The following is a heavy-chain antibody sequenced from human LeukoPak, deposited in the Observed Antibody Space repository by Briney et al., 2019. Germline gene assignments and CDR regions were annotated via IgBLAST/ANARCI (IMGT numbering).Heavy chain of an antibody. CDR1: GYTFTSYD. CDR2: MNPNSGNT. CDR3: ARADYYDSSGYYYWFDP. Sequence: ASVKVSCKAYGYTFTSYDINWVRQATGQGLEWMGWMNPNSGNTGYAQKFQGRVTMTRDTSISTAYMELSRLRSDDTAVYYCARADYYDSSGYYYWFDPWGQGTLVTVSS. D-gene: IGHD3-22*01. V-gene: IGHV1-8*01. J-gene: IGHJ5*02.